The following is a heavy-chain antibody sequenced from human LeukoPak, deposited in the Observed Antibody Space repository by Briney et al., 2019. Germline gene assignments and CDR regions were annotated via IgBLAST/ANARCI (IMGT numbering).Heavy chain of an antibody. J-gene: IGHJ4*02. CDR1: GGSFSGYY. V-gene: IGHV4-34*01. D-gene: IGHD3-10*01. CDR3: AGRGNGSGSYYSLDY. CDR2: INHSGSA. Sequence: PSETLSLTCAVYGGSFSGYYWSWIRQPPGKGLEWIGEINHSGSANYNPSLKSRVTISVDTSKNQFSLKLSSVTAADTAVYYCAGRGNGSGSYYSLDYWGQGTLVTVSS.